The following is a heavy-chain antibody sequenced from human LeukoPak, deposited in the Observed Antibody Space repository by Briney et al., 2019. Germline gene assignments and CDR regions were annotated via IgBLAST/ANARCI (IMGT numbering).Heavy chain of an antibody. Sequence: SETLSLTCTVSGGSVYTSDYYWGWVRQPPGKGPEWIGDIFYTGKTNYNPSLKSRVSISIDTSKNQFSLKLTSVTAADTAVYYCARVILRISSGWHFDYWGQGTLVTVSS. J-gene: IGHJ4*02. CDR2: IFYTGKT. D-gene: IGHD6-19*01. V-gene: IGHV4-39*07. CDR3: ARVILRISSGWHFDY. CDR1: GGSVYTSDYY.